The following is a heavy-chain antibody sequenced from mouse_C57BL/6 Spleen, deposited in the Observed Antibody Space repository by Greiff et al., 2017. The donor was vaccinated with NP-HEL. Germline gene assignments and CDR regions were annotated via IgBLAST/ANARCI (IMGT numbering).Heavy chain of an antibody. CDR1: GFSLSTFGMG. D-gene: IGHD1-1*01. CDR2: IWWDDDK. Sequence: QVQLKESGPGILQPSQTLSLTCSFSGFSLSTFGMGVGWIRQPSGKGLEWLAHIWWDDDKYYNPALKSRLTISKDTSKNQVFLKIANVDTADTATYYCARPHYYGSSHYAMDYWGQGTSVTVSS. CDR3: ARPHYYGSSHYAMDY. J-gene: IGHJ4*01. V-gene: IGHV8-8*01.